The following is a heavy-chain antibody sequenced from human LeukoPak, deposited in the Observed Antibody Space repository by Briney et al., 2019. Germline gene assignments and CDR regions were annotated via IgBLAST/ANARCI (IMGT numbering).Heavy chain of an antibody. CDR3: AKGPARSGSYQAS. D-gene: IGHD3-10*01. V-gene: IGHV3-33*03. CDR2: IWYDGSKR. J-gene: IGHJ5*02. Sequence: GGSLRLSCAASGFIFSSYGMPWVRQAPGKGLEGVALIWYDGSKRYYADSVKGRFIISRDNSKNTLYLEMNSLRPEDTAVYFCAKGPARSGSYQASWDQGTLVTVSS. CDR1: GFIFSSYG.